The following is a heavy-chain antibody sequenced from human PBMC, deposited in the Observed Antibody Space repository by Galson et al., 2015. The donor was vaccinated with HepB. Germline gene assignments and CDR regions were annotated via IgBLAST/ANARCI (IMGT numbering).Heavy chain of an antibody. J-gene: IGHJ6*02. D-gene: IGHD4/OR15-4a*01. CDR3: ARAPSRSDYVPSFYYYNMDV. Sequence: SLRLSCAATGFTFNTYVMHWVRQAPGKGLEYVSSISSHGYGTYYAKSVKGRFTISRDNSRNTLFLQMGSLSGDDMAVYYCARAPSRSDYVPSFYYYNMDVWGQGTTVTVSS. CDR2: ISSHGYGT. CDR1: GFTFNTYV. V-gene: IGHV3-64*01.